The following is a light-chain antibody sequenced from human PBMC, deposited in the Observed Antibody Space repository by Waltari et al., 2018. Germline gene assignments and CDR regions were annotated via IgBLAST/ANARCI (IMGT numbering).Light chain of an antibody. V-gene: IGLV2-23*02. Sequence: QSALTQPVSVSGSPGQSVTISCTGTSNNVGDYNLVSWFQHHPVQAPKPLIFYVPKRPWGVSNRFSGSKSGNTASLTISGLQTEDEADYYCCSYSTGGSWMFGGGTKLTVL. CDR3: CSYSTGGSWM. CDR2: YVP. J-gene: IGLJ3*02. CDR1: SNNVGDYNL.